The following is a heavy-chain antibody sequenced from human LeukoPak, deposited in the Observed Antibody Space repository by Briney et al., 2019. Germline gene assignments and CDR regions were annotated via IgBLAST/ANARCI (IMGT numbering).Heavy chain of an antibody. J-gene: IGHJ4*02. CDR1: GFTFYSFA. CDR3: AKGTGSGSYLNDY. Sequence: PGGSLRLSCAASGFTFYSFAMTWVRQAPGKGLEWVSSVSAGGGSTFYADSVKGRFTISRDNSKNTLHLQTNSLRAEDTAVYYCAKGTGSGSYLNDYWGQGTLVTVSS. CDR2: VSAGGGST. V-gene: IGHV3-23*01. D-gene: IGHD3-10*01.